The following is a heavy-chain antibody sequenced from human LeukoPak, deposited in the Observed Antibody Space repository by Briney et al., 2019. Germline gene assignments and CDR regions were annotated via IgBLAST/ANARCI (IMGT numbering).Heavy chain of an antibody. J-gene: IGHJ4*01. CDR1: GGSISSYY. CDR2: IYSTGIT. CDR3: ARFIGSSGYYDY. D-gene: IGHD3-22*01. Sequence: SETLSLTCTVSGGSISSYYWTWIRQPPGKGLELIGYIYSTGITDYNPSLKSRVTISVDTPKNQFSLKLSSVTAADTAVYYCARFIGSSGYYDYWGHGTLVTVPS. V-gene: IGHV4-59*01.